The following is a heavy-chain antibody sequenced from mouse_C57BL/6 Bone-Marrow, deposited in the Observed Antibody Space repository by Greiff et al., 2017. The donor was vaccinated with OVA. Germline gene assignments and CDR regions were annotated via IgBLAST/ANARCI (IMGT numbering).Heavy chain of an antibody. CDR3: ARDPRPY. Sequence: ESGPGLVKPSQSLSLTCSVTGYSITSGYYWNWIRQFPGNKLEWMGYISYDGSNNYNPSLKNRISITRDTSKNQFFLKLNSVTTEDTATYYCARDPRPYWGQGTLVTVSA. J-gene: IGHJ3*01. CDR1: GYSITSGYY. V-gene: IGHV3-6*01. CDR2: ISYDGSN.